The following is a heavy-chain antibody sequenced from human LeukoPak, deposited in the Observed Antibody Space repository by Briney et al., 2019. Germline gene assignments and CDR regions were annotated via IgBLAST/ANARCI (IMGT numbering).Heavy chain of an antibody. J-gene: IGHJ4*02. CDR3: ARDSSGYYPY. CDR1: GFTFSTYT. D-gene: IGHD3-22*01. CDR2: ISSSSSYI. Sequence: GGSLRLSCAASGFTFSTYTMNWVRQAPGKGLEWVSFISSSSSYIYYADSVKGRFTISRDNAKNSLYLQMNSLRAEDTAVYYCARDSSGYYPYWGQGTLVTVFS. V-gene: IGHV3-21*01.